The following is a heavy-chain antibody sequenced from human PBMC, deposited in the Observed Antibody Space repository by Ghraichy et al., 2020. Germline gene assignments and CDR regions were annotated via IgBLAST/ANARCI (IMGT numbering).Heavy chain of an antibody. Sequence: GESLNISCAASGFTFSSYAMSWVRQAPGKGLEWVSAISGSDTSTYYADSVKGRFTISRDNSKNTLYLQMNSLRAEDTAVYYCAKVAVAYSGNYYLDYWGQGTLVTVSS. V-gene: IGHV3-23*01. CDR1: GFTFSSYA. CDR3: AKVAVAYSGNYYLDY. J-gene: IGHJ4*02. CDR2: ISGSDTST. D-gene: IGHD1-26*01.